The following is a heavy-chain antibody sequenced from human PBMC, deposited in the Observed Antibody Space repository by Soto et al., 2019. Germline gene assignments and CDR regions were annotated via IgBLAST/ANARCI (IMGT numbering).Heavy chain of an antibody. CDR2: ISYDEIDK. J-gene: IGHJ4*02. V-gene: IGHV3-30*04. D-gene: IGHD3-10*01. CDR3: AGRSGSSDY. CDR1: GFTFSNYT. Sequence: GGSLRLSCAASGFTFSNYTMHWVPQAPGKGLEWVALISYDEIDKYFADAVKGRFTISRDNSKNTLYLQMDSLRAEDTAVYYCAGRSGSSDYWGRGTLVTVSS.